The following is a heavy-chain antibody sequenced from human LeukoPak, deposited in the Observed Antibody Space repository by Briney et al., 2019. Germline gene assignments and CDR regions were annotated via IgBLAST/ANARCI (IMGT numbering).Heavy chain of an antibody. Sequence: ASVKVSCKASGYTFTGYYMHWVRQAPGQGLEWMGWINSNSGGTNYAQKFQGRVTMTRDTSISTAYMELCRLRSDDTAVYYCARVSSSSSWYGYYYYYMDVWGKGTTVTVSS. V-gene: IGHV1-2*02. J-gene: IGHJ6*03. CDR3: ARVSSSSSWYGYYYYYMDV. CDR1: GYTFTGYY. CDR2: INSNSGGT. D-gene: IGHD6-13*01.